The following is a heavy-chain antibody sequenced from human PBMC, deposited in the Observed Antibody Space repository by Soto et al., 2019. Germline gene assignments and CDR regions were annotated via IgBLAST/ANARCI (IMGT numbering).Heavy chain of an antibody. V-gene: IGHV5-51*01. Sequence: LKISRKGSGYSFFSHCIGWVRQMPGKGLEWVGIIYPADSETSYSPSFQGQATITVDKSINPAYLQWSSLKASDTAMYYCARRPWLSGYYDYWGQGTLVTVSS. CDR2: IYPADSET. CDR1: GYSFFSHC. D-gene: IGHD3-22*01. J-gene: IGHJ4*02. CDR3: ARRPWLSGYYDY.